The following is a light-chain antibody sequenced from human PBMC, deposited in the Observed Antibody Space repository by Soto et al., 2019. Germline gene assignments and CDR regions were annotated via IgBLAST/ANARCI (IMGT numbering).Light chain of an antibody. V-gene: IGKV1-5*03. J-gene: IGKJ1*01. CDR2: KAS. Sequence: DIQMTQSPSTLSAFVGDRVTITCRASQSVGTWLAWYQQKPGKAPKFLIYKASILESGVPSRFSGSGSGTEFTLTISSLQPDDFATYYCQQYDTYSTPFGQGTKVEI. CDR3: QQYDTYSTP. CDR1: QSVGTW.